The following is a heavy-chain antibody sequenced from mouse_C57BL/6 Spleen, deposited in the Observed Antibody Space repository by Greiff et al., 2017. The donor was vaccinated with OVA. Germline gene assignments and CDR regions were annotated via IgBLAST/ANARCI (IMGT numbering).Heavy chain of an antibody. CDR3: ARGSKATVLDY. CDR1: GYTFTDYY. J-gene: IGHJ2*01. Sequence: VQLQQSGPELVKPGASVKISCKASGYTFTDYYMNWVKQSHGKSLEWIGDINPNNGGTSYNQKFKGKATLTVDKSSSTAYMELRSLTSEDSAVYYCARGSKATVLDYWGQGTTLTVSS. D-gene: IGHD1-1*01. V-gene: IGHV1-26*01. CDR2: INPNNGGT.